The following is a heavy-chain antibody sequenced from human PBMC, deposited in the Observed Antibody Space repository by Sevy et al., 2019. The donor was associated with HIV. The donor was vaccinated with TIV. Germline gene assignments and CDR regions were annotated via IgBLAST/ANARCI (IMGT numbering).Heavy chain of an antibody. CDR1: GGSISSSSYY. CDR3: ASERGEGFDY. J-gene: IGHJ4*02. Sequence: SETLSLTYTVSGGSISSSSYYWGWIRQPPGKGLEWIGSIYYSGSTYYNPSLKSRVTISVDTSKNQFSLKLSSVTAADTAVYYCASERGEGFDYWGQGTLVTVSS. V-gene: IGHV4-39*01. D-gene: IGHD3-16*01. CDR2: IYYSGST.